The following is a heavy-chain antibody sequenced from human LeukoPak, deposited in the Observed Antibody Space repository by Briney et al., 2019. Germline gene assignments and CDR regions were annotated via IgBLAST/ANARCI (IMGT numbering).Heavy chain of an antibody. CDR1: GFTFSSYW. D-gene: IGHD2-2*01. Sequence: GSLRLSCAASGFTFSSYWMSWVRQAPGKGLEWVANIKQDGSEKNYVDSVKGLFTIFRDNAKNSLYLQMNSLRAEDTAVYYCVRDRYCSRTSCYYLDYWGQGTLVTVSS. V-gene: IGHV3-7*01. CDR2: IKQDGSEK. J-gene: IGHJ4*02. CDR3: VRDRYCSRTSCYYLDY.